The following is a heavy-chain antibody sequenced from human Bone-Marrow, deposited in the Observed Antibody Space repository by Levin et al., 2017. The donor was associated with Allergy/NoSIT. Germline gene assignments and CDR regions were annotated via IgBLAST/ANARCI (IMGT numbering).Heavy chain of an antibody. CDR3: AKGGDVGVDIYFFDY. Sequence: SETLSLTCTVSGDSISSGSYSWNWIRQSAGKGLEWIGRIYARGSTNYNPSLKSRVTISVDTSKNHFSLKLRSVTAAETAGYYCAKGGDVGVDIYFFDYWGQGTLVTVSS. CDR2: IYARGST. V-gene: IGHV4-61*02. CDR1: GDSISSGSYS. D-gene: IGHD2-2*03. J-gene: IGHJ4*02.